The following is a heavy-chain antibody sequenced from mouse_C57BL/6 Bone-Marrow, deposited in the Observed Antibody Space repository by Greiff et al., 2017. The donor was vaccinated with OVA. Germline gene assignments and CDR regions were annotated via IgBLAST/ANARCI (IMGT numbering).Heavy chain of an antibody. CDR1: GYTFTSYW. CDR2: IDPSDSYT. Sequence: QVQLQQPGAELVMPGASVKLSCKASGYTFTSYWMHWVKQRPGQGLEWIGEIDPSDSYTNYNQKFKGKSTLTVDKSSSTAYMQLSSPTSEDSAVYYCARWSYPYYFDYWGQGTTLTVSS. CDR3: ARWSYPYYFDY. J-gene: IGHJ2*01. V-gene: IGHV1-69*01. D-gene: IGHD1-1*01.